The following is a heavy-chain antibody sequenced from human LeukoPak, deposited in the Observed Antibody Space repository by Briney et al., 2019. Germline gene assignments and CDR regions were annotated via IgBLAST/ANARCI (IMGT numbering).Heavy chain of an antibody. J-gene: IGHJ4*02. CDR1: GYSFVFIG. D-gene: IGHD1-26*01. Sequence: ASVKVSCKASGYSFVFIGVSWVRQAPGQGLEWMGWIDSHNGNTNYAEKFQDRVTMTTDTSTTTSYMELRSLRSDDTAVYYCARAVSGSLYGDFDFWGQGTLVTVSS. V-gene: IGHV1-18*01. CDR3: ARAVSGSLYGDFDF. CDR2: IDSHNGNT.